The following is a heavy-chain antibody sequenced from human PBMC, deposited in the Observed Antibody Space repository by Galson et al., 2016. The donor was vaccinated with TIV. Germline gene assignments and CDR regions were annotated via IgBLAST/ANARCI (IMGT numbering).Heavy chain of an antibody. D-gene: IGHD3-22*01. J-gene: IGHJ4*02. CDR3: ARISGYYDHSGHFIPRSFDY. Sequence: PALVKPTQTLTLICTFSGFSLNTDGMCVNWIRQPPGKALEWLARIDWDDDKSYTSSLKTRLTISKDTSKNQVVLRMANMDPVDTATYYCARISGYYDHSGHFIPRSFDYWGQGTPVTVSS. CDR2: IDWDDDK. CDR1: GFSLNTDGMC. V-gene: IGHV2-70*11.